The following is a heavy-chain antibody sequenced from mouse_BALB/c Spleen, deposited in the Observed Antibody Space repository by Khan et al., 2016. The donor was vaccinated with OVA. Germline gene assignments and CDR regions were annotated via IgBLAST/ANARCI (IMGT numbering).Heavy chain of an antibody. CDR1: GYTFNSYT. CDR3: LRDRAYHKNDGWFAY. CDR2: INPSHGYT. V-gene: IGHV1-4*01. D-gene: IGHD3-2*01. Sequence: QVQLQQSGAELARSGASVKMSCKASGYTFNSYTIHWIKLRPGQGLEWIGYINPSHGYTNYNQKFKDKATLTADKSSPTAYMQLRSLTSDDSAVSYCLRDRAYHKNDGWFAYWGQGTLVTVSA. J-gene: IGHJ3*01.